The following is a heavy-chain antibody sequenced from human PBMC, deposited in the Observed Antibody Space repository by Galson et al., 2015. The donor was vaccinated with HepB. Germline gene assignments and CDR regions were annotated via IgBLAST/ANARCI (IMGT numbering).Heavy chain of an antibody. CDR3: SKDGGGRSVAYYFDY. D-gene: IGHD2-15*01. Sequence: SLRLSCAASGFTFSSYGMHWVRQAPGKGLEWVAVISYDGSNKYYADSVKGRFTISRDNSKNTLYLQMDSLRAEDAAVYHCSKDGGGRSVAYYFDYWGQGTRVTVSS. CDR1: GFTFSSYG. J-gene: IGHJ4*02. CDR2: ISYDGSNK. V-gene: IGHV3-30*18.